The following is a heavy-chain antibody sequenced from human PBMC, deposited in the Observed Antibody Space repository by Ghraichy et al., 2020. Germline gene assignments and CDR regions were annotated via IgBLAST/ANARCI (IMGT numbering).Heavy chain of an antibody. V-gene: IGHV4-4*02. CDR2: IYNSGST. Sequence: ESLNISCAVSGGSISSSNWWSWVRQPPGKGLEWIGEIYNSGSTNYNPSLKSRVTISVDKSKNQFSLKLSSVTAADTAVYYCARSVSSGYYLDYWGQGTLVTVSS. CDR3: ARSVSSGYYLDY. CDR1: GGSISSSNW. D-gene: IGHD3-22*01. J-gene: IGHJ4*02.